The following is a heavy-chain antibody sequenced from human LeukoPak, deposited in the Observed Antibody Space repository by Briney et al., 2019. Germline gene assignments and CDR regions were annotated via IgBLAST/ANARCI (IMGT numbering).Heavy chain of an antibody. CDR1: VLITYEYA. J-gene: IGHJ4*02. V-gene: IGHV3-43*02. CDR3: AKDHWGAVDY. D-gene: IGHD7-27*01. Sequence: GGSLRDSCAEPVLITYEYAIHTVRQAPGKGLEWVSLISGDGGTTSYADSVKGRFTISRDNCKNSLSLQMNSLRTDDTALYYCAKDHWGAVDYWGQGTLVTVSS. CDR2: ISGDGGTT.